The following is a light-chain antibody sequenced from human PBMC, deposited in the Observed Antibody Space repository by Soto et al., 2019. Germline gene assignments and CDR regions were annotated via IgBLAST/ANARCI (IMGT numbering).Light chain of an antibody. CDR1: QSVSGW. CDR3: QQYETFSGT. Sequence: DIQMTESPSTLCASVGDTVTVTCRASQSVSGWLAWYQQKPGEAPKLLIYDASALPRGVPSRFSGSGSGTKFTLTIASLQTDDFATYYCQQYETFSGTFGPGSKVDIK. CDR2: DAS. J-gene: IGKJ1*01. V-gene: IGKV1-5*01.